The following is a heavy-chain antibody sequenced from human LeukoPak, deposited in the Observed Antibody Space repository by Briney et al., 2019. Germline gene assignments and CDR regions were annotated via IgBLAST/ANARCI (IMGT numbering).Heavy chain of an antibody. V-gene: IGHV3-33*01. Sequence: GGSLRLSCVASGFIFSRYDMHWVRQAPGKGLEWVALIWHDGSKTHYADSVKGRFTISRDDSKSTLYVQMNSLRVEDAAVYYCARDPATVTSHFDYWGQGALVTVSS. CDR1: GFIFSRYD. J-gene: IGHJ4*02. CDR3: ARDPATVTSHFDY. CDR2: IWHDGSKT. D-gene: IGHD4-17*01.